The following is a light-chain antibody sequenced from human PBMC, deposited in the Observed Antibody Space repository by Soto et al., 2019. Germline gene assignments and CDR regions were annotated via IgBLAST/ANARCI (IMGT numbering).Light chain of an antibody. CDR2: DVS. CDR3: SSYTSSSTYVL. CDR1: SSDVGGYNY. Sequence: QPVLTQPASVSGSPGQSITISCTGTSSDVGGYNYVSWYQQHPGKAPKLMIYDVSNRPSGVSNRFSGSKSGNTASLTISGLQAEDEADYYCSSYTSSSTYVLFGGGTQLTVL. J-gene: IGLJ2*01. V-gene: IGLV2-14*01.